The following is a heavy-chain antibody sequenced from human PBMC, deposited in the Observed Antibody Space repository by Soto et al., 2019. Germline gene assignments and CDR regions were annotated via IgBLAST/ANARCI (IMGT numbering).Heavy chain of an antibody. J-gene: IGHJ4*02. CDR1: GFTFSNSW. CDR3: TTIFR. Sequence: EVQLVQSGGGLVKPGGSFRLSCAASGFTFSNSWMNWVRQAPGKGLEWVGCIKSKSDGGTTDYAAPVKGRFTVSRDDSKSTLYLQMNSLKTEDTAVYYCTTIFRWGQGTLVTVSS. V-gene: IGHV3-15*01. CDR2: IKSKSDGGTT.